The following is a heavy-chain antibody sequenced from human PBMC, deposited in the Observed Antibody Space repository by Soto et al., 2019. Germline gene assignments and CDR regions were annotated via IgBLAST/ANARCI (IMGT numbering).Heavy chain of an antibody. CDR3: ARYCSGGSCYSNDAFDI. J-gene: IGHJ3*02. CDR2: IYPGDSDT. CDR1: GYSFTSYW. D-gene: IGHD2-15*01. V-gene: IGHV5-51*01. Sequence: PGESLKISCKGSGYSFTSYWIGWVRQMPGKGLEWMGIIYPGDSDTRYSPSFQGQVTISADKSISTAYLQWSSLKASDTAMYYCARYCSGGSCYSNDAFDIWGQGTMVTVSS.